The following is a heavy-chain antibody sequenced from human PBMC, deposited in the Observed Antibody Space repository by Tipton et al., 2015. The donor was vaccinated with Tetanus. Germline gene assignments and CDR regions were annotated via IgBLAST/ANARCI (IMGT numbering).Heavy chain of an antibody. V-gene: IGHV3-23*01. CDR2: ISGTGATA. D-gene: IGHD5-24*01. Sequence: EGSGFTFDNYAVSWVRQAPGQGLEWVSGISGTGATADYADSVKGRFTITKDDSKNTLYLQMKSLRAEDTAVYYCVRDGYNFIPFDYWGQGTLVTVSS. J-gene: IGHJ4*02. CDR1: GFTFDNYA. CDR3: VRDGYNFIPFDY.